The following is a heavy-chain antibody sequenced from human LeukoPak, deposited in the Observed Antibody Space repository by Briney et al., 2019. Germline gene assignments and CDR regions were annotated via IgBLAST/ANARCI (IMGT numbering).Heavy chain of an antibody. CDR3: ARSGRPLTYYYGSGSYRNWFDP. D-gene: IGHD3-10*01. J-gene: IGHJ5*02. V-gene: IGHV4-59*01. CDR2: IYYSGST. CDR1: GGSISSYY. Sequence: KPSETLSLTCTVSGGSISSYYWSWIRQPPGKGLEWIGYIYYSGSTNYNPSLKSQVTISVDTSKNQFSLKLSSVTAADTAVYYCARSGRPLTYYYGSGSYRNWFDPWGQGTLVTVSS.